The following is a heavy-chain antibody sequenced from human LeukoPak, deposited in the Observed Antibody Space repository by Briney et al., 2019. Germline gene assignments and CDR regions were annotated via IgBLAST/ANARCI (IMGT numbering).Heavy chain of an antibody. CDR2: ISGSGGSS. J-gene: IGHJ4*02. D-gene: IGHD6-19*01. CDR3: AKVRIAVARWDYFDY. V-gene: IGHV3-23*01. Sequence: GGSLRLSCAASGFTFSSYAMSWVRQAPGKGLEWVSAISGSGGSSYYADSVKGRFTISRDNSKNTLYLQMNSLRAEDTAVYYCAKVRIAVARWDYFDYWGQGTLVTVSS. CDR1: GFTFSSYA.